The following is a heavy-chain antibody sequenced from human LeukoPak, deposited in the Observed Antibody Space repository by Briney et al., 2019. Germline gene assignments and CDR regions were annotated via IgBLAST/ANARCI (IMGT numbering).Heavy chain of an antibody. V-gene: IGHV3-53*01. J-gene: IGHJ3*02. Sequence: GGSLRLSCAASGFTVSSNYMSWVRQAPGKGLEWVSVIYSGGSTYYADSVKGRFTTSRDNSKNTVYLQMNSLRAEDTAVYYCARGGRGSAAVVAPRSFDIWGQGTMVTVSS. CDR1: GFTVSSNY. D-gene: IGHD3-22*01. CDR3: ARGGRGSAAVVAPRSFDI. CDR2: IYSGGST.